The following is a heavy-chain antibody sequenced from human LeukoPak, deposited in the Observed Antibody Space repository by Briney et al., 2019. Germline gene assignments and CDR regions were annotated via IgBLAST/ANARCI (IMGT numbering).Heavy chain of an antibody. CDR1: GFTFSSYG. CDR3: AKDRRIVVVTAMDY. CDR2: IWYDGSNK. Sequence: PGGSLRLSCAASGFTFSSYGMHWVRQAPGKGLEWVAVIWYDGSNKYYADSVKGRFTISRDNSKNTLYLQMNSLGAEDTAVYYCAKDRRIVVVTAMDYWGQGTLVTVSS. V-gene: IGHV3-33*06. D-gene: IGHD2-21*02. J-gene: IGHJ4*02.